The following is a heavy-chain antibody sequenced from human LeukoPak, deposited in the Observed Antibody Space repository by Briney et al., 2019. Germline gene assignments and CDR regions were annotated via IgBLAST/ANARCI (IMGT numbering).Heavy chain of an antibody. Sequence: SQTLSLTCTVSGGFISSGGYYWSWIRQHPGKGLEWIGYIYYSGSTYYNPSLKSRVTISVDTSKNQFSLKLSSVTAADTAVYYCALDSSGYYYFDYWGQGTLVTVSS. CDR1: GGFISSGGYY. J-gene: IGHJ4*02. D-gene: IGHD3-22*01. CDR2: IYYSGST. CDR3: ALDSSGYYYFDY. V-gene: IGHV4-31*03.